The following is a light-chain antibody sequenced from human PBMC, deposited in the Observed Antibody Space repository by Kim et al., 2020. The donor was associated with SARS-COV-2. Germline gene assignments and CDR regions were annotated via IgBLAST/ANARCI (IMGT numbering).Light chain of an antibody. Sequence: LSPGERATLSCRASQSVSSSYLAWYQQKPGQAPRLLIYGASSRATGIPDKFSGSGSGTDFTLTISRLEPEDFAVYYCQQYGSSLYTFGQGTKLEI. CDR1: QSVSSSY. CDR2: GAS. CDR3: QQYGSSLYT. J-gene: IGKJ2*01. V-gene: IGKV3-20*01.